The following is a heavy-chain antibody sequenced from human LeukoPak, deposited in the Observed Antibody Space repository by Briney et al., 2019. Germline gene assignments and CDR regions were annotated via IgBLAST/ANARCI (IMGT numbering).Heavy chain of an antibody. J-gene: IGHJ4*02. CDR2: ISDSGGST. CDR3: AKSLSSVAGTVY. Sequence: GGSLRLSCAASGFTFSTYAMSWVRQAPGKGLEWVSAISDSGGSTYYADSVKGRFTISRDKSKNTLYLQMNSLRAEDTAVYYCAKSLSSVAGTVYWGQGTLVTVSS. V-gene: IGHV3-23*01. D-gene: IGHD6-19*01. CDR1: GFTFSTYA.